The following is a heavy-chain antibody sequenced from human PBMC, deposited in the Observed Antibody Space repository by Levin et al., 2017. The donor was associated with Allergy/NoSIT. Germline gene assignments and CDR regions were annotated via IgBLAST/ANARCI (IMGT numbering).Heavy chain of an antibody. J-gene: IGHJ2*01. CDR2: INHSGST. CDR1: GGSFSGYY. CDR3: ARGRLGGITIFGVAGRYFDL. V-gene: IGHV4-34*01. D-gene: IGHD3-3*01. Sequence: SQTLSLTCAVYGGSFSGYYWSWIRQPPGKGLEWIGEINHSGSTNYNPSLKSRVTISVDTSKNQFSLKLSSVTAADTAVYYCARGRLGGITIFGVAGRYFDLWGRGTLVTVSS.